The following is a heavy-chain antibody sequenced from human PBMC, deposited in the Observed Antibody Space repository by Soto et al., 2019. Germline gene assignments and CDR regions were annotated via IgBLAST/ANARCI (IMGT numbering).Heavy chain of an antibody. D-gene: IGHD1-1*01. J-gene: IGHJ5*02. CDR1: GDSISSGDW. CDR3: ARLTNWSNFDP. Sequence: QVQLQESGPGLVKPSGTLSLTCTVSGDSISSGDWWSWVRQPPGKGVEWIREIYHSGSTNYNPSLESRVTLSIDESKNQFSLRLPSMTAADTAIYYCARLTNWSNFDPWGQGTLVTVSS. CDR2: IYHSGST. V-gene: IGHV4-4*02.